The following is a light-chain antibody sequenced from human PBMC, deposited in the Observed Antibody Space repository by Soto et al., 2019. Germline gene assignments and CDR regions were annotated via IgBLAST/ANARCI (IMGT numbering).Light chain of an antibody. V-gene: IGKV3-20*01. Sequence: GVTQSPCTLSLSPEEGATLSCRASQSVSSSYLAWYQQKPGQAPRLLIYGASSRATGIPDRFSGSGSGTDFTLTISRLEPEDFAVYYCQQYGSSPWTFAQVTKVAIK. CDR3: QQYGSSPWT. CDR1: QSVSSSY. CDR2: GAS. J-gene: IGKJ1*01.